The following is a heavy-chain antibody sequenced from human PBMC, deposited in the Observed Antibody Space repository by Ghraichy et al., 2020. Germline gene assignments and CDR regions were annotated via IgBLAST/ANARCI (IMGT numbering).Heavy chain of an antibody. D-gene: IGHD3-10*01. CDR2: IIPILGIA. V-gene: IGHV1-69*02. Sequence: SVKVSCKASGGTFSSYTISWVRQAPGQGLEWMGRIIPILGIANYAQKFQGRVTITADKSTSTAYMELSSLRSEDTTVYYCARNMVRGSPLYYGMDVWGQGTTVTVSS. CDR1: GGTFSSYT. CDR3: ARNMVRGSPLYYGMDV. J-gene: IGHJ6*02.